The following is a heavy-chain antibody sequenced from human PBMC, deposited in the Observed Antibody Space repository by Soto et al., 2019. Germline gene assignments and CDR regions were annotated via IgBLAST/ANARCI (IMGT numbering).Heavy chain of an antibody. CDR3: ARNDAYDLDV. CDR1: GGSISTTYW. D-gene: IGHD5-12*01. CDR2: IHHGTGT. J-gene: IGHJ6*02. Sequence: QVQLQESGPGLVKPSGTLSLTCAVSGGSISTTYWWSWVRQSPGKGREWIGEIHHGTGTNYNPSLNSRVTLSLDKSRSLLSPRLTSVYFADTAVYYCARNDAYDLDVWGQGTTVTVSS. V-gene: IGHV4-4*02.